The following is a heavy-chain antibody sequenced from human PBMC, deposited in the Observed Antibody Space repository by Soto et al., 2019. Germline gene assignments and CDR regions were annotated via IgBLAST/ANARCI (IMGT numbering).Heavy chain of an antibody. CDR1: GFTFSSYG. CDR2: IWYDGSNK. CDR3: ARAGGIAVAGIYYYYGMDV. D-gene: IGHD6-19*01. Sequence: PGGSLRLSCAASGFTFSSYGMHWVRQAPGKXLEWVAVIWYDGSNKYYADSVKGRFTISRDNSKNTLYLQMNSLRAEDTAVYYCARAGGIAVAGIYYYYGMDVWGQGTTVTVSS. J-gene: IGHJ6*02. V-gene: IGHV3-33*01.